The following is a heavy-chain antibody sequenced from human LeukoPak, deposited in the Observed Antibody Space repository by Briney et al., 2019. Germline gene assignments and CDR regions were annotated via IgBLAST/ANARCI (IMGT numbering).Heavy chain of an antibody. Sequence: ASVKVSCKASGYTFTGYYMHWVRQAPGQGLEWMGRINPNSGGTNYAQKFQGRVTMTRDTSISTAYMEVSSLRSEDTAVYYCARGDTSGYSGAHGMDVWGQGTTVTVSS. J-gene: IGHJ6*02. V-gene: IGHV1-2*06. D-gene: IGHD5-12*01. CDR2: INPNSGGT. CDR1: GYTFTGYY. CDR3: ARGDTSGYSGAHGMDV.